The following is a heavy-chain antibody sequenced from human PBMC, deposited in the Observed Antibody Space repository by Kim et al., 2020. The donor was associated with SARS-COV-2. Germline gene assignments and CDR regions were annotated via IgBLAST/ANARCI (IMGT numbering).Heavy chain of an antibody. CDR3: ARERDILYYFGY. Sequence: NYLPSLNGRVTISVETSKHQFSLKLSSVTAADTAVYYCARERDILYYFGYWGQGTLVTVSS. V-gene: IGHV4-59*01. D-gene: IGHD5-12*01. J-gene: IGHJ4*02.